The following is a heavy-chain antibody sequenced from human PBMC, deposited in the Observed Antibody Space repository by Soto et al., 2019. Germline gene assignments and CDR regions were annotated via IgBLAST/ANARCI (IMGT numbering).Heavy chain of an antibody. J-gene: IGHJ6*02. V-gene: IGHV3-23*01. CDR1: GFTFSSYA. CDR2: ISGSGGST. D-gene: IGHD6-6*01. CDR3: AKDDEYSSPMFPGYYYGMDV. Sequence: GGSLRLSCAASGFTFSSYAMSWVRQAPGKGLEWVSAISGSGGSTYYADSVKGRFTISRDNSKNTLYLQMNSLRAEDTAVYYCAKDDEYSSPMFPGYYYGMDVWGRGTTVTVSS.